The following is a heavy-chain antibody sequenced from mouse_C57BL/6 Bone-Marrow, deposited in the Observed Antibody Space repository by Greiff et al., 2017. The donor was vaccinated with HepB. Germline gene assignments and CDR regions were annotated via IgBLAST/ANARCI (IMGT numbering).Heavy chain of an antibody. CDR2: ISGGGGNT. V-gene: IGHV5-9*01. Sequence: EVQGVESGGGLVKPGGSLKLSCAASGFTFSSYTMSWVRQTPEKRLEWVATISGGGGNTYYPDSVKGRFTISRDNAKNTLYLQMSSLRSEDTALYYCARGSLYWYFDVWGTGTTVTVSS. CDR1: GFTFSSYT. D-gene: IGHD1-1*02. CDR3: ARGSLYWYFDV. J-gene: IGHJ1*03.